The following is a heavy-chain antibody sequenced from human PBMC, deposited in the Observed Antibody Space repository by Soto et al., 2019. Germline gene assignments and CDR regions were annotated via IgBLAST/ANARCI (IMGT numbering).Heavy chain of an antibody. J-gene: IGHJ3*02. V-gene: IGHV4-59*01. CDR3: ARAANTAMVNAFDI. CDR2: IYYSGST. D-gene: IGHD5-18*01. Sequence: PSETLSLTCTVSGGSISSYYWSWIRQPPGKGLEWIGYIYYSGSTNYNPSLKSRVTISVDTSKNQFSLKLSSVTAADTAVYYCARAANTAMVNAFDIWGQGTMVTVS. CDR1: GGSISSYY.